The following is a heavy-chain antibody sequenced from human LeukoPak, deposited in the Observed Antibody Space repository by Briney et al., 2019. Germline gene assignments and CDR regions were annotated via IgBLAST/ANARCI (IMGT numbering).Heavy chain of an antibody. CDR2: IYSGGST. CDR1: GFTVSSNY. CDR3: ARDHYYDSSGYYDAFDI. Sequence: GGSLRLSCAASGFTVSSNYMSWVRQAPGKGLEWGSVIYSGGSTYYADSVKGRFTISRDNSKNTLYLQMNSLRAEDTAVYYCARDHYYDSSGYYDAFDIWGQGTMVTVSS. D-gene: IGHD3-22*01. J-gene: IGHJ3*02. V-gene: IGHV3-66*01.